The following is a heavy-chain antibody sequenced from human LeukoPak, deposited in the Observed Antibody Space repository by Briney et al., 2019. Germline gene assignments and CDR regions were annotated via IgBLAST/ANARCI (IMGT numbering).Heavy chain of an antibody. CDR3: ARARRDGYNPYPFDY. D-gene: IGHD5-24*01. V-gene: IGHV3-23*01. Sequence: PGGSLRLSCAASGFTFTNYAMSWVRQAPGKGLEWVSTISGRDGSTYSADSVKGRFTISRDNSKNTLYLQMNSLRAEDTAVYYCARARRDGYNPYPFDYWGQGTLVTVSS. CDR1: GFTFTNYA. CDR2: ISGRDGST. J-gene: IGHJ4*02.